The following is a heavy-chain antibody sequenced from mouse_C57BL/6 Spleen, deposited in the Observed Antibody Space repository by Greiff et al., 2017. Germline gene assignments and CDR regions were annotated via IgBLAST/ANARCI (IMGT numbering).Heavy chain of an antibody. CDR1: GYTFTDYY. J-gene: IGHJ2*01. Sequence: VQLQQSGPELVKPGASVKISCKASGYTFTDYYMNWVKQSHGKSLEWIGDINPNNGGTSYNQKFKGKATLTVDTSSSTAYMELRSLTSEDSAVYYCARSEYDYEGRTSYYFDYWGQGTTLTVSS. V-gene: IGHV1-26*01. CDR2: INPNNGGT. D-gene: IGHD2-4*01. CDR3: ARSEYDYEGRTSYYFDY.